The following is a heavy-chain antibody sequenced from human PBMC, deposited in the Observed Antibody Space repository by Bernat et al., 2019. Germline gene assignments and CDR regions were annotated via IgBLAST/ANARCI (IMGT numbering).Heavy chain of an antibody. V-gene: IGHV4-34*01. J-gene: IGHJ4*02. CDR1: GGSFSGYY. D-gene: IGHD2-15*01. CDR2: INHSGST. Sequence: QVQLQQWGAGLLKPSETLSLTCAVYGGSFSGYYWSWIRQPPGKGLEWIGEINHSGSTNYNPSLKSRVTISVDTSKNQFSLKLSSVTAADTAVYYCARGYCSGGSCYEGGDSYYFDYWGQGTLVTVSS. CDR3: ARGYCSGGSCYEGGDSYYFDY.